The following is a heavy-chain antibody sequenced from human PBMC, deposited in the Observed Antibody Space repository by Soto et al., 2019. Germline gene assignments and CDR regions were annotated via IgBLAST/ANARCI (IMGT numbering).Heavy chain of an antibody. Sequence: SVKVSCKASGGTFSSYVISWVRQAPGQGLEWMGGIIPIFGTANYAQKFQGRVTITADKSTGTAYMELSSLRSEDTAVYYCARDHIVVVPAAIPYYYYYGMDVWGQGTTVTVSS. D-gene: IGHD2-2*02. CDR3: ARDHIVVVPAAIPYYYYYGMDV. CDR1: GGTFSSYV. CDR2: IIPIFGTA. V-gene: IGHV1-69*06. J-gene: IGHJ6*02.